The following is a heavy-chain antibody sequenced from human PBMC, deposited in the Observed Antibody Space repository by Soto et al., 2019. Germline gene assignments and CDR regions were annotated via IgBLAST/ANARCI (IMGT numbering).Heavy chain of an antibody. CDR1: GFTFSAHY. D-gene: IGHD1-26*01. CDR2: SNNKANSYTT. J-gene: IGHJ4*02. Sequence: EVQLVESGGGLVQPGGSLRLSCAASGFTFSAHYMDWVRQAPGKGLEWVGRSNNKANSYTTEYAASVEGRFTISREDSQNSLYLQMNSLKTEDTAVYYCARVSLVGPSGGRYFDYCGQGSQVAVSS. CDR3: ARVSLVGPSGGRYFDY. V-gene: IGHV3-72*01.